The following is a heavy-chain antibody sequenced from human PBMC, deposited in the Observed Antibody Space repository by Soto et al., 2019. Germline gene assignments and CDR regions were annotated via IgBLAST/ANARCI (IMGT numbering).Heavy chain of an antibody. CDR2: IHHSGSF. CDR3: VRNAWYGFDP. J-gene: IGHJ5*02. CDR1: GGSITSNW. V-gene: IGHV4-4*02. Sequence: QVQLQESGPGLVNPSGPLSLTCAVSGGSITSNWWSWVRQPTGKGLEWIGEIHHSGSFNYNPSLRSRGTISIDKSKTQLSLKLTSVTAADTAVHYCVRNAWYGFDPWGQGTLVTVSS. D-gene: IGHD6-13*01.